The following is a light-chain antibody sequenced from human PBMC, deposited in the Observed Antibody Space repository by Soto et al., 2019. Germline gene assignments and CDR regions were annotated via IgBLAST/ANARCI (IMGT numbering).Light chain of an antibody. Sequence: DIQMTQSPSSLSASVGDRVTITCRASQGISNFLAWYQQKPGKVPKLLIYAASTLQSGVPSRFSGSGSGTDFTLTISSLQPEDVATYSCQEYNSAPSLTFGGGTKVEIK. CDR2: AAS. CDR1: QGISNF. CDR3: QEYNSAPSLT. V-gene: IGKV1-27*01. J-gene: IGKJ4*01.